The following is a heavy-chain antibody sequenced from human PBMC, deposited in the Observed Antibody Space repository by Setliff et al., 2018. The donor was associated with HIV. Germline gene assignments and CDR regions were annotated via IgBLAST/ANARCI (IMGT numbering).Heavy chain of an antibody. CDR3: AKDLYYYDSSGLEIAFDI. J-gene: IGHJ3*02. V-gene: IGHV3-23*01. D-gene: IGHD3-22*01. CDR1: GFTFSSYA. Sequence: GGSLRLSCAASGFTFSSYAMSWVRQAPGKGLEWVSAISGSGGSTYYADSVKGRFTISRDNSKNTLYLQMNSLRAEDTAVYYCAKDLYYYDSSGLEIAFDIWGQGTMVTVSS. CDR2: ISGSGGST.